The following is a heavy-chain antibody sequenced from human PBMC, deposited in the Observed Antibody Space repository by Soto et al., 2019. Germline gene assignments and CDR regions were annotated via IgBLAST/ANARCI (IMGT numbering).Heavy chain of an antibody. CDR1: GFTFDAYA. Sequence: EVQLVESGGGLVQPGRSLRLSCAASGFTFDAYAMHWVRLAPGKGLEWVSGISWNSVNLGYADSVKGRFTISRDNAKYSLYLQMNSLTSEDTALYYCAKDWVGGSYPDYWGQGTLVTVSS. CDR3: AKDWVGGSYPDY. V-gene: IGHV3-9*01. D-gene: IGHD1-26*01. CDR2: ISWNSVNL. J-gene: IGHJ4*02.